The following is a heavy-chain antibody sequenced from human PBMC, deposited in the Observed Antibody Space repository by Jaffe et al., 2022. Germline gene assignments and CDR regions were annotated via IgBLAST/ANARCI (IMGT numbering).Heavy chain of an antibody. V-gene: IGHV4-61*02. CDR2: IYTSGST. J-gene: IGHJ4*02. CDR1: GGSISSGSYY. Sequence: QVQLQESGPGLVKPSQTLSLTCTVSGGSISSGSYYWSWIRQPAGKGLEWIGRIYTSGSTNYNPSLKSRVTISVDTSKNQFSLKLSSVTAADTAVYYCARARPLDWLLFHWGQGTLVTVSS. D-gene: IGHD3-9*01. CDR3: ARARPLDWLLFH.